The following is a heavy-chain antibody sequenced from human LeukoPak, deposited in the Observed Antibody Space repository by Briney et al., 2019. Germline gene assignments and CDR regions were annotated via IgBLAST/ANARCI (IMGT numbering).Heavy chain of an antibody. Sequence: ASVKVSCKASGYSFTSYYMHWVRQAPGQGLEWMGWINPSSGGTNSAQKFQARVTMTTDTSISTAYMDLSSLRSDDTAVYYCARDFQNKKWYDGPGYYFDYWGQGTLVTVSS. J-gene: IGHJ4*02. V-gene: IGHV1-2*02. CDR1: GYSFTSYY. CDR3: ARDFQNKKWYDGPGYYFDY. CDR2: INPSSGGT. D-gene: IGHD1/OR15-1a*01.